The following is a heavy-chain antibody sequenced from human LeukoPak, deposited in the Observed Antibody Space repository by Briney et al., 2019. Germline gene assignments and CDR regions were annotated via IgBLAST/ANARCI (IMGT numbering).Heavy chain of an antibody. V-gene: IGHV4-39*07. D-gene: IGHD6-13*01. CDR1: GGSISSGTYY. Sequence: SETLSLTCTVSGGSISSGTYYWGWIHQPPGKGLEWIGEINHSGSTNYNPSLKSRVTISVDTSKNQFSLKLSSVTAADTAVYYCARRVHSSSWSSYFDYWGQETLVTVSS. CDR2: INHSGST. J-gene: IGHJ4*02. CDR3: ARRVHSSSWSSYFDY.